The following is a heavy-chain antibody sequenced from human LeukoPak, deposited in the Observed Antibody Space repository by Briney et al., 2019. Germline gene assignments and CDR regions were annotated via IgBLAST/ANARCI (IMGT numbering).Heavy chain of an antibody. V-gene: IGHV1-2*02. CDR3: ARDITSLPDY. CDR1: GYTFTGYY. Sequence: ASVKVSCKASGYTFTGYYIHWVRQAPGQGLEWMGWINPNSGGTNYAQKFQGRVTMNRDTSISTAYMELSRLRSDDTAVYYCARDITSLPDYWGQGTLVTVSS. CDR2: INPNSGGT. J-gene: IGHJ4*02. D-gene: IGHD3-10*01.